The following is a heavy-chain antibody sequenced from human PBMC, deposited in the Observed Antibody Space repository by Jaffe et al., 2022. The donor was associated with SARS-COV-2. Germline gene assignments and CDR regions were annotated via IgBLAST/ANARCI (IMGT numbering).Heavy chain of an antibody. V-gene: IGHV3-49*05. J-gene: IGHJ5*02. Sequence: EVQLVESGGGVVKPGRSLRLSCSGYGFTFGDYSMSWFRQAPGKGLEWVGFIRSKVYGGTTEHAATVKGRFIISRDDSKSIAYLQMNSLKTEDTAVYYCTRGTPYYDFWSANYTAWFDPWGQGTLVTVSS. CDR1: GFTFGDYS. CDR2: IRSKVYGGTT. D-gene: IGHD3-3*01. CDR3: TRGTPYYDFWSANYTAWFDP.